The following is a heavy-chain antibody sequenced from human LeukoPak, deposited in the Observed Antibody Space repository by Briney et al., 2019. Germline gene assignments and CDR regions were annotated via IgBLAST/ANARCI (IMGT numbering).Heavy chain of an antibody. CDR2: IYPGDSDT. CDR3: ARRLYDSSGYYLA. D-gene: IGHD3-22*01. J-gene: IGHJ5*02. Sequence: GEAPEISCKGSGYSFTNYWIGWVRQMPGKGLEWMGVIYPGDSDTRYSPSFQGQVTISADKSISTAYLQWSSLKASDTAMYYCARRLYDSSGYYLAWGQGTLVTVSS. CDR1: GYSFTNYW. V-gene: IGHV5-51*01.